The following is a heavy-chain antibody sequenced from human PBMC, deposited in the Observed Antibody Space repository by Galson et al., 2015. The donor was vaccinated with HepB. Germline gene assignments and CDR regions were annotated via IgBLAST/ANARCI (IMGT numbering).Heavy chain of an antibody. CDR2: IIPILGIA. Sequence: SVKVSCKASGGTFSSYAISWVRQAPGQGLEWMGRIIPILGIANYAQKFQGRVTITADKSTSTAYMELSSLRSEDTAVYYCASYYYGSATPYYFDYWGQGTLVTVSS. CDR3: ASYYYGSATPYYFDY. D-gene: IGHD3-10*01. CDR1: GGTFSSYA. V-gene: IGHV1-69*04. J-gene: IGHJ4*02.